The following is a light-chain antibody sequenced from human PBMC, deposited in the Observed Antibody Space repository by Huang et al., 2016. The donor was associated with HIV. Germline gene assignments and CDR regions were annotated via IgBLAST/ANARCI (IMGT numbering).Light chain of an antibody. V-gene: IGKV3-11*01. Sequence: EIVLTQSPVTLSKSPGQRATLSCRASQSVDTYLAWYQQKPGQAPTLLIYDASPRATGIPARFSGSGSGTDFTLAISSLEPDDFAVYFCQQRSTWPPTFGGGTTMEIK. CDR3: QQRSTWPPT. CDR1: QSVDTY. J-gene: IGKJ4*01. CDR2: DAS.